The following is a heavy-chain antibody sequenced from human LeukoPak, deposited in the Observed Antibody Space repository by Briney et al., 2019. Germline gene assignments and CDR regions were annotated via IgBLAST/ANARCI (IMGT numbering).Heavy chain of an antibody. CDR1: GGSISSGGYY. J-gene: IGHJ4*02. D-gene: IGHD3-10*01. CDR3: ARNGVYGSGSHFDY. Sequence: PSETPSLTCTVSGGSISSGGYYWSWIRQHPGKGLEWIGYIYYSGSTYFNPSLKSRVTISVDTSKNQFSLKLSSVTAADTAVYYCARNGVYGSGSHFDYWGQGTLVTVSS. V-gene: IGHV4-31*03. CDR2: IYYSGST.